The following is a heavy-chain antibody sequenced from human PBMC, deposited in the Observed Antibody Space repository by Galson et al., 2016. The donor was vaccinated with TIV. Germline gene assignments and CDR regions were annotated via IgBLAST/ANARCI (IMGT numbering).Heavy chain of an antibody. CDR2: IDWNGENI. J-gene: IGHJ4*02. D-gene: IGHD3-22*01. V-gene: IGHV3-9*01. Sequence: SLRLSCASSGFSFQNYAIHWVRQPPGKGLEWVSGIDWNGENIGYADSVKGRFTISRDNSKNTVYLQMSSLRAEDTAVYYCVKYDSSGYYYGNFDYWGQGTLVIVSS. CDR1: GFSFQNYA. CDR3: VKYDSSGYYYGNFDY.